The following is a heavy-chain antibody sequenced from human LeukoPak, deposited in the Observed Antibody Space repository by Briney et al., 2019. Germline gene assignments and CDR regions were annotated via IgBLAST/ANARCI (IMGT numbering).Heavy chain of an antibody. D-gene: IGHD5-24*01. CDR3: ARRRMATIKSFDY. Sequence: SETLSLTCTVSGGSISSSSYYWGWIRQPPGKGLEWIGGIYYSGSTYYNPSLKSRVTISVDTSKNQFSLKLSSVTAADTAVYYCARRRMATIKSFDYWGQGTLVTVSS. V-gene: IGHV4-39*01. J-gene: IGHJ4*02. CDR1: GGSISSSSYY. CDR2: IYYSGST.